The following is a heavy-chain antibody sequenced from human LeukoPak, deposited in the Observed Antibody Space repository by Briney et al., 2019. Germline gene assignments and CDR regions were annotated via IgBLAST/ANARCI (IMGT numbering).Heavy chain of an antibody. D-gene: IGHD6-19*01. CDR3: GRWRESSDWPPGYLQY. J-gene: IGHJ1*01. CDR2: ISAYNGNT. CDR1: GFTFTSFG. V-gene: IGHV1-18*01. Sequence: ASVKVSCKASGFTFTSFGFSWVRQAPGQGLEWMGWISAYNGNTNYAQNLQGRVTMITDASTSTVYMELRSLRSDDTAMYYCGRWRESSDWPPGYLQYWGQGTLVIVSS.